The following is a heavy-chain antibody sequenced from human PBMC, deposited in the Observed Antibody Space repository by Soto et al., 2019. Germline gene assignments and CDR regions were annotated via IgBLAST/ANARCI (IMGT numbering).Heavy chain of an antibody. V-gene: IGHV1-18*01. CDR1: GYTFTSYG. Sequence: QVQLVQSGAEVKKPGASVKVSCKASGYTFTSYGISWVRQAPGQGLEWMGWISAYNGNTNYAQKLQGRVNMTTDTSTSTAYMELRRLRSDDTAVYYCARKGGREWLLSYFYMDVWGKGTTVTVSS. CDR3: ARKGGREWLLSYFYMDV. J-gene: IGHJ6*03. CDR2: ISAYNGNT. D-gene: IGHD3-3*01.